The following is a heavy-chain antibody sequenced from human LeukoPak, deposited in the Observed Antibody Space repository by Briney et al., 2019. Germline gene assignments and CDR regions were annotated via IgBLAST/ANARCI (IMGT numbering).Heavy chain of an antibody. Sequence: GESLKISCEGSGYNFATYWIGWVRQMPGKGLEWMGIVFPGDSDTRYSPSFQGQVTMSADTSISTAYLQWSSLKASDTAMYYCARLTHVTAPLAYWGQGTLVTVSS. CDR1: GYNFATYW. J-gene: IGHJ4*02. V-gene: IGHV5-51*01. CDR3: ARLTHVTAPLAY. CDR2: VFPGDSDT. D-gene: IGHD2-21*02.